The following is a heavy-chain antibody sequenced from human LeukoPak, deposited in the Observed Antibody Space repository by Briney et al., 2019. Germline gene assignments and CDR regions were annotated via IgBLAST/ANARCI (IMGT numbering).Heavy chain of an antibody. CDR2: ISGSGGST. CDR3: AKDLSRITGGTLFDY. V-gene: IGHV3-23*01. J-gene: IGHJ4*02. Sequence: PGGTLRLSCVASGFTFSTYGMSWVRQAPGKGLEWVSAISGSGGSTYYADSVKGRFTISRDNSKNTLYLQMNSLRAEDTAVYYCAKDLSRITGGTLFDYWGQGTLVTVSS. CDR1: GFTFSTYG. D-gene: IGHD1-20*01.